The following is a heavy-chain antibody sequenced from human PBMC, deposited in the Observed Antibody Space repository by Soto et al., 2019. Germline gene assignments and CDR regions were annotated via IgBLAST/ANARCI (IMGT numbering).Heavy chain of an antibody. CDR3: ARDLGLTGTSRIIY. J-gene: IGHJ4*02. D-gene: IGHD1-7*01. CDR2: ISYDGSNK. CDR1: GFSFSSYA. Sequence: PGGSLRLSCAASGFSFSSYAMHWVRQAPGKGLEWVAVISYDGSNKYYADSVKGRFTISRDNSKNTLYLQMNSLRAEDTAVYYCARDLGLTGTSRIIYWGQGTLVAVS. V-gene: IGHV3-30-3*01.